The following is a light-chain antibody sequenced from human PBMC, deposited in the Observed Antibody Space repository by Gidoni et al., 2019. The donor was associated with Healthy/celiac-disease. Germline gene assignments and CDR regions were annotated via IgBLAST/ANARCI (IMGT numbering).Light chain of an antibody. J-gene: IGLJ3*02. CDR1: SSHIGSNT. V-gene: IGLV1-44*01. CDR3: AAWDDSLNGPV. Sequence: QSVLTQPPSASGTPGQGVTLSCSGSSSHIGSNTVNWYQQLPGTAPKLLIYSNKQRPSGVPDRFSGSKSGTSASLAISGLQSEDEADYYCAAWDDSLNGPVFGGGTKLTVL. CDR2: SNK.